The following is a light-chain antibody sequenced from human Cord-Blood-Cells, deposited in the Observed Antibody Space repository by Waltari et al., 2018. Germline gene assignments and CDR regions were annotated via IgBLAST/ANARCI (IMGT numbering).Light chain of an antibody. CDR2: WAS. V-gene: IGKV4-1*01. J-gene: IGKJ2*01. CDR3: QQYGSSPYT. Sequence: DIVMTQSPDSLAVSLGERATINCKSSPSVLYSSNNKNYLAWYQQKPGQPPKLLIYWASTRESGVPDRFSGSGSGTDFTLTISRLEPEDFAVYYCQQYGSSPYTFGQGTKLEIK. CDR1: PSVLYSSNNKNY.